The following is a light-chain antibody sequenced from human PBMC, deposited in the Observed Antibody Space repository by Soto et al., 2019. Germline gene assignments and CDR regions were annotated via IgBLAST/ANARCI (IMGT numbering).Light chain of an antibody. Sequence: QSALTQPASVSGSPGQSITISCTGTSNDVGGYNYVSWYQQHPGKAPKLVIYEVTYRPSGVSNRFSGSKSGNTASLTISGLQAEDEADYYCTSYTTSRDVVFGGGTKVTVL. CDR2: EVT. J-gene: IGLJ2*01. CDR3: TSYTTSRDVV. CDR1: SNDVGGYNY. V-gene: IGLV2-14*01.